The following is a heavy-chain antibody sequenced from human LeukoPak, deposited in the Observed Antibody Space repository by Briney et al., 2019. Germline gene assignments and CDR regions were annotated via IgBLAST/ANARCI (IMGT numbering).Heavy chain of an antibody. CDR3: ASGGGEFRIDY. J-gene: IGHJ4*02. CDR1: GGSISSGGYY. CDR2: IYYSGST. Sequence: SQTLSLTCTVSGGSISSGGYYWSWIRQHPGKGLEWIGYIYYSGSTYYNPSLKSRVTISVDTSKNQFSLKLSSVTAADTAMYYCASGGGEFRIDYWGQGTLVTVSS. V-gene: IGHV4-31*03. D-gene: IGHD3-10*01.